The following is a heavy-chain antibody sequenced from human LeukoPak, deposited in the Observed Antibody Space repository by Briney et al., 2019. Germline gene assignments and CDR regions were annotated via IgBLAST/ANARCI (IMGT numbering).Heavy chain of an antibody. CDR1: GGSISSYY. D-gene: IGHD4-17*01. CDR2: IYYSGST. Sequence: TPSETLSLTCTVSGGSISSYYWSWIRQPPGKGLEWIGYIYYSGSTNYNPSLKSRVTISVDTSKNQFSLKLSSVTAADTAVYYCARTYGDYSAFDYWGQGTLVTVSS. V-gene: IGHV4-59*08. J-gene: IGHJ4*02. CDR3: ARTYGDYSAFDY.